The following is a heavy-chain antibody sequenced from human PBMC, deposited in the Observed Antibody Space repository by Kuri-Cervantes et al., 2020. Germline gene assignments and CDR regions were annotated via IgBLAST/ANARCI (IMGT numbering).Heavy chain of an antibody. V-gene: IGHV4-34*01. CDR1: GGSFSGYY. CDR2: INHSGST. Sequence: SETLSLTCAVYGGSFSGYYWSWIRQPPGKGLEWIGEINHSGSTNYNPSLKSRVTISVETSKNQFSLKLNSVTAADTAVYHCARDWRGSGDQYPFDLWGRGTLVTVSS. J-gene: IGHJ2*01. CDR3: ARDWRGSGDQYPFDL. D-gene: IGHD6-19*01.